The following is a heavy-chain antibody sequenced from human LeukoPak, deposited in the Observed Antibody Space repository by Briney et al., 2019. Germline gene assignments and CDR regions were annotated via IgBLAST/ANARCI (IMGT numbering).Heavy chain of an antibody. CDR2: IYTSGST. V-gene: IGHV4-61*02. Sequence: PSQTLSLTCTVSGGSISSGSYYWSWIRQPAGKGLEWIGRIYTSGSTNYNPSLKSRVTISVDTSKNQFSLKLSSVTAADTAVYYCARDRFFGDYGDYYYYMDVWAKGPRSPSP. CDR1: GGSISSGSYY. CDR3: ARDRFFGDYGDYYYYMDV. D-gene: IGHD4-17*01. J-gene: IGHJ6*03.